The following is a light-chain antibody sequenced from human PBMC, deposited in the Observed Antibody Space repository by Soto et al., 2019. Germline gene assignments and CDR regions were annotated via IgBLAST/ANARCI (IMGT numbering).Light chain of an antibody. CDR3: QQSYSTPQT. J-gene: IGKJ1*01. Sequence: DIQMTQSPSSLSASVGDRVTITCRASQSISSYLNWYQQKPGKAPKLLIYAASSLQSGVPSRFSGSGSGTDFTLTISSLQPEAFATYYCQQSYSTPQTFGQGTKVEIK. CDR2: AAS. CDR1: QSISSY. V-gene: IGKV1-39*01.